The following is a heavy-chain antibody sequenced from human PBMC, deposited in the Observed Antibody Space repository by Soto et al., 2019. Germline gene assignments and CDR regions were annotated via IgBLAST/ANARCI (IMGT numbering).Heavy chain of an antibody. Sequence: GGSLSLSCAASGFTFSSYGMHWVRQAPGKGLEWVAVIWYDGSNKYYADSVKGRFTISRDNSKNTLYLQMNSLRAEDTAVYYCARDKRGIAARPTLNYGMDVWGQGTTVTVSS. D-gene: IGHD6-6*01. CDR1: GFTFSSYG. CDR2: IWYDGSNK. CDR3: ARDKRGIAARPTLNYGMDV. V-gene: IGHV3-33*01. J-gene: IGHJ6*02.